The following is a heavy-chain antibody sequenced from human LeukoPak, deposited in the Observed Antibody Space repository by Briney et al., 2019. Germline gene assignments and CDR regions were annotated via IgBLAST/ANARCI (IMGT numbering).Heavy chain of an antibody. CDR1: GGIFSSYA. J-gene: IGHJ5*02. V-gene: IGHV1-69*06. CDR3: ATAFDIVVVPAAIRNWFDP. D-gene: IGHD2-2*01. CDR2: IIPIFGTA. Sequence: GASVKVSCKASGGIFSSYAISWVRQAPGQGLEWMGGIIPIFGTANYAQKFQGRVTMTEDTSTDTAYMELSSLRSEDTAVYYCATAFDIVVVPAAIRNWFDPWGQGTLVTVSP.